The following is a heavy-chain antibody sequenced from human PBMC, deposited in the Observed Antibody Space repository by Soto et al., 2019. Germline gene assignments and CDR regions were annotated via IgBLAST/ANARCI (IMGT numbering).Heavy chain of an antibody. Sequence: EVQLVETGGGLIQPGGSLRLSCAASGFSISINYMSWVRQAPGKGLEWVSIIHSGGNTDYADAVKGRFTVSRDNSKNTVYLQMNSLRAEDTGIYYCASIAVAEGFDPWGQGPLVTVSS. J-gene: IGHJ5*02. CDR3: ASIAVAEGFDP. D-gene: IGHD6-19*01. CDR1: GFSISINY. V-gene: IGHV3-53*02. CDR2: IHSGGNT.